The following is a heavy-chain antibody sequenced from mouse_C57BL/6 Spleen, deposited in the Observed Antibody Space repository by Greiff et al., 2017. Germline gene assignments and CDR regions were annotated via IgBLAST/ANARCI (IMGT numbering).Heavy chain of an antibody. CDR2: IDPNSGGT. CDR1: GYTFTSYW. Sequence: QVQLQQPGAELVKPGASVKLSCKASGYTFTSYWMHWVKQRPGRGLEWIGRIDPNSGGTKYNEKFKSKATLTVDKPSSTAYMQRSGLTSEDSAVXYCARWYNDGRSWYVDVWGRGATVTVSS. D-gene: IGHD1-1*01. V-gene: IGHV1-72*01. J-gene: IGHJ1*03. CDR3: ARWYNDGRSWYVDV.